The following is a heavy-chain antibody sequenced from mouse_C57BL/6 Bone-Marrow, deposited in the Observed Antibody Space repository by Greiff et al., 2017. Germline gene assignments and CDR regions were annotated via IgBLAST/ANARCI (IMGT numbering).Heavy chain of an antibody. CDR3: ARRFYYGSSYWYFDV. J-gene: IGHJ1*03. CDR2: IDPSDSYT. Sequence: QVQLQQPGAELVMPGASVKLSCKASGYTFTGYWMHWVKQRPGQGLEWIGEIDPSDSYTNYNQKFKGKSTLTVDKYSSTAYMQLSSLTSEDSAVYYCARRFYYGSSYWYFDVWGTGTTVTVSS. V-gene: IGHV1-69*01. CDR1: GYTFTGYW. D-gene: IGHD1-1*01.